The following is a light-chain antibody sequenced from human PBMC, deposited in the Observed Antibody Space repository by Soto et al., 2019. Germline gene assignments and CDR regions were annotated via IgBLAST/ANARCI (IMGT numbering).Light chain of an antibody. V-gene: IGKV3D-20*01. Sequence: ELVLTQSPATLSLSPGARATLSCGASQSVSSSYLAWYQQKPGLAPRLLIYDASSRATGIPEMFSGSGAGTDFSLTISRLEHEDVAVYYCQQFWTFGQGTKVEIK. CDR1: QSVSSSY. CDR3: QQFWT. CDR2: DAS. J-gene: IGKJ1*01.